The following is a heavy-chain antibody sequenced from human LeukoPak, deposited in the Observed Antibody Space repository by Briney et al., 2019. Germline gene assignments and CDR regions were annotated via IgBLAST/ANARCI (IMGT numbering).Heavy chain of an antibody. V-gene: IGHV4-39*01. J-gene: IGHJ4*02. CDR3: ASQLVTTGCYTGFIDS. Sequence: SETLSLTCTVSGDSIKKSSDYWAWIRQPPGKGLEWIVSIYYSGSPFYNPSLKSRVTILVDTSNNQSSPVVDSVTAADTAMYYCASQLVTTGCYTGFIDSWGQGALVTVSS. CDR2: IYYSGSP. CDR1: GDSIKKSSDY. D-gene: IGHD3/OR15-3a*01.